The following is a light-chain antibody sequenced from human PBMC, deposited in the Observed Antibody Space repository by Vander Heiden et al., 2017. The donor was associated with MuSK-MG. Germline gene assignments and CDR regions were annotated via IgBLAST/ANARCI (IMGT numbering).Light chain of an antibody. V-gene: IGKV3-11*01. CDR2: DAS. CDR1: QNVDTY. J-gene: IGKJ4*01. CDR3: QQRSRYLT. Sequence: EIVLTQSPATLSLSPGDRATLSCRASQNVDTYLAWYQQKPGQPPRLLIFDASIRANGIPDRFSDSGYGTDFTLTSSSLEPEDFAIYFWQQRSRYLTFGGGTKVEIK.